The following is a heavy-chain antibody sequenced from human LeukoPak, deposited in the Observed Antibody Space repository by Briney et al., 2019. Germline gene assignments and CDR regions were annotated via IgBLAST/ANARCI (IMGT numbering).Heavy chain of an antibody. Sequence: ASVKVSCKASGYTFTSYAMHWVRQAPGQRLEWMGWINAGNGNTKYSRKFQGRVTITRDTSASTAYMELSSLRSEDTAVYYCARGAAAGPHRYWGQGTLVTASS. CDR2: INAGNGNT. J-gene: IGHJ4*02. CDR3: ARGAAAGPHRY. V-gene: IGHV1-3*01. CDR1: GYTFTSYA. D-gene: IGHD6-13*01.